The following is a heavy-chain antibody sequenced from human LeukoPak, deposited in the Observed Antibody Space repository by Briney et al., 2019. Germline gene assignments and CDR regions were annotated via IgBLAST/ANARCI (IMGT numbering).Heavy chain of an antibody. CDR2: VWYDGSNK. D-gene: IGHD6-19*01. J-gene: IGHJ4*02. V-gene: IGHV3-33*01. CDR3: ARGGAVAGGHYTFDY. CDR1: GFIFSNYG. Sequence: PGGSLRLSCAASGFIFSNYGMHWVRQAPGKGLEWVAVVWYDGSNKYYADSVKGRFTISRDNSKDMLYLQMNSLRAEDTAVYYCARGGAVAGGHYTFDYWGRGTLVTVPS.